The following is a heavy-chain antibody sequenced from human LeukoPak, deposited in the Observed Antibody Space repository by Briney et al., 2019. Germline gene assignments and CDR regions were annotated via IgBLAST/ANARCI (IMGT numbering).Heavy chain of an antibody. V-gene: IGHV3-7*01. CDR1: GFTFSSYW. J-gene: IGHJ6*02. Sequence: PGGSLRLSCAASGFTFSSYWMSWVRQAPGKGLEWVANIKQDGSEKYYVDSVKGRFTISRDNAKNSLYLRMNSLRAEDTAVYYCATDYYGSGSYYYYYYYGMDVWGQGTTVTVSS. D-gene: IGHD3-10*01. CDR3: ATDYYGSGSYYYYYYYGMDV. CDR2: IKQDGSEK.